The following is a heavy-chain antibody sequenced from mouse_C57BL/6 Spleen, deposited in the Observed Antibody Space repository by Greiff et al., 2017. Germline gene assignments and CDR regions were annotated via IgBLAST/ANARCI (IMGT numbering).Heavy chain of an antibody. Sequence: QVQLQQSGAELVTPGASVKISCKASGYAFSSYWMNWVKQRPGKGLEWIGQIYPGGGDTNYNGKFKGKATLTADESSSTAYMPLRSLTSEDSAVYFCAIYYGSSYRYFDVWGTGTTVTVSS. CDR1: GYAFSSYW. J-gene: IGHJ1*03. CDR3: AIYYGSSYRYFDV. CDR2: IYPGGGDT. V-gene: IGHV1-80*01. D-gene: IGHD1-1*01.